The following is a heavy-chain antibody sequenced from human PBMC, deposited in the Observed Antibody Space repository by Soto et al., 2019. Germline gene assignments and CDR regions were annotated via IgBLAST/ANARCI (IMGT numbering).Heavy chain of an antibody. J-gene: IGHJ6*02. Sequence: AASVKVSCKASGGTFSSNAISWVRQAPGQGLEWMGGIIPIFGTANYAQKFQGRVTITADESTSTAYMELSSLRSEDTAVYYCARAAVDSIFGVVTYYYYGMDVWGQGTTVTVSS. CDR3: ARAAVDSIFGVVTYYYYGMDV. D-gene: IGHD3-3*01. CDR1: GGTFSSNA. V-gene: IGHV1-69*13. CDR2: IIPIFGTA.